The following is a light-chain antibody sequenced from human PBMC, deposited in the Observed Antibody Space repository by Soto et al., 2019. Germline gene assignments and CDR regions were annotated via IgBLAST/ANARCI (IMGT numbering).Light chain of an antibody. Sequence: EIVLTQSPATLSLSPGERATLSCRASQSVSNNLGWYQQKPGQAPRLLIYDASNRATDIPARCSGSGSGTDFTLTINSLEPEDFAVYYCQQRSNWPRTFGQGTKLEIK. V-gene: IGKV3-11*01. CDR1: QSVSNN. J-gene: IGKJ2*01. CDR2: DAS. CDR3: QQRSNWPRT.